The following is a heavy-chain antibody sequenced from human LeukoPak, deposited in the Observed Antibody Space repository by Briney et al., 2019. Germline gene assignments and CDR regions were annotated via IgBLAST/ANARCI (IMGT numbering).Heavy chain of an antibody. J-gene: IGHJ5*02. CDR2: IYYGGST. V-gene: IGHV4-31*03. CDR1: GGSISSGGYY. Sequence: SQTLSLTCTVSGGSISSGGYYWSWIRQHPGKGLEWIGYIYYGGSTYYNPSLKSRVTISVDTSKNQFSLKLSSVTAADTAVYYCAGGELPNWFDPWGQGTLVTVSS. CDR3: AGGELPNWFDP. D-gene: IGHD1-26*01.